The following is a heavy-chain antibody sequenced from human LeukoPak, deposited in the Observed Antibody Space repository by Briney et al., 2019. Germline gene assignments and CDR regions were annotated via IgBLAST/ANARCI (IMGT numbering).Heavy chain of an antibody. D-gene: IGHD4-17*01. CDR2: ISAYNGNT. CDR1: GYTFTSYG. CDR3: ARDEGKDYGDYDTPTLYLDY. J-gene: IGHJ4*02. Sequence: ASVKVSCKASGYTFTSYGISWVRQAPGQGLEWMGWISAYNGNTNYAQKPQGRVTMTTDTSTSTAYMELRSLRSDDTAVYYCARDEGKDYGDYDTPTLYLDYWGQGTLVTVSS. V-gene: IGHV1-18*04.